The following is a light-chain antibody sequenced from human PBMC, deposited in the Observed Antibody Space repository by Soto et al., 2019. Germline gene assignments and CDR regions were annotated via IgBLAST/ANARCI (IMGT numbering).Light chain of an antibody. CDR1: QSVSNY. Sequence: EIVFTESPATLSFSPGERASLSCRASQSVSNYLAWYQQRPGQAPRLLIYAASNRATGIPARFSGSGSRTDFTLTISSLEPEDFAVYYCQQRSNLPFTFGPGTKVDIK. CDR3: QQRSNLPFT. CDR2: AAS. J-gene: IGKJ3*01. V-gene: IGKV3-11*01.